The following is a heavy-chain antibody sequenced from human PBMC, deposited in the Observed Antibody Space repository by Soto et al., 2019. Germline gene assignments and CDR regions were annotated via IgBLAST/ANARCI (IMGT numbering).Heavy chain of an antibody. Sequence: QVQLVQSGAEMKKPGASVKVSCNASGYTFTTYYIHWVRQAPGQGLEWMGIINPSGGSTTYAKKFQRRVTMTRDTSTSTVHMELSSLRSEDTAVYYCARSDFDWLSQARYYFDYWGQGTLVTVSS. CDR3: ARSDFDWLSQARYYFDY. CDR2: INPSGGST. CDR1: GYTFTTYY. J-gene: IGHJ4*02. D-gene: IGHD3-9*01. V-gene: IGHV1-46*01.